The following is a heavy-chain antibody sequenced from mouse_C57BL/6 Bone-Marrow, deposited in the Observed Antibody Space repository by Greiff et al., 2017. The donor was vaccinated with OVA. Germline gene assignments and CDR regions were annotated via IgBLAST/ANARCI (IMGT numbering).Heavy chain of an antibody. CDR3: ARRLRLTYWYFDV. Sequence: EVMLVESGGGLVKPGGSLKLSCAASGFTFSDYGMHWVRQAPETGLEWVAYISSGSSTIYYADTVKGRFTISRDNAKNTLFLQMTSLRSEDTAMYYCARRLRLTYWYFDVWGTGTTVTVSS. J-gene: IGHJ1*03. CDR2: ISSGSSTI. D-gene: IGHD3-2*02. CDR1: GFTFSDYG. V-gene: IGHV5-17*01.